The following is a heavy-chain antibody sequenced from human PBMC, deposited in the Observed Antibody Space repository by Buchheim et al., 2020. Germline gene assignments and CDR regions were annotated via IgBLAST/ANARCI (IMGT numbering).Heavy chain of an antibody. V-gene: IGHV3-30-3*01. D-gene: IGHD3-9*01. CDR2: ISYDGSNK. CDR3: ARVPIFGNHYGMDV. CDR1: GFTFSSYA. Sequence: QVQLVESGGGVVQPGRSLRLSCAASGFTFSSYAMHWVRQAPGKGLEWVAVISYDGSNKYYADSVKGRFTISRDNSKNTLYLQMNSLRAEDTAVYYCARVPIFGNHYGMDVWGQGTT. J-gene: IGHJ6*02.